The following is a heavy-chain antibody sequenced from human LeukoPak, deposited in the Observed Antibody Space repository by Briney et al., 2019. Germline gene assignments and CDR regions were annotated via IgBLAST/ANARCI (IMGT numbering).Heavy chain of an antibody. CDR2: VSYNGIT. V-gene: IGHV4-39*01. J-gene: IGHJ5*01. Sequence: SETLSLTCTVSGDSVSSSDYYWVWLRQPPGKGLEWIGTVSYNGITYYPPSLQSRPSISIDTPKNQFSLTLTSVTAADTAVYYCASSSSWYRFDFWGQGTLVTVSS. CDR3: ASSSSWYRFDF. D-gene: IGHD6-13*01. CDR1: GDSVSSSDYY.